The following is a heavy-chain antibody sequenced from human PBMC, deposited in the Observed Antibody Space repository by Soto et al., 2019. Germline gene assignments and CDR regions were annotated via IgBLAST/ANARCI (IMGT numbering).Heavy chain of an antibody. CDR2: ISYDGSNK. CDR1: GFTFSSYA. CDR3: ARETEWYGDYYYYGMDV. D-gene: IGHD3-3*01. V-gene: IGHV3-30-3*01. Sequence: QVQLVESGGGVVQPGRSLRLSCAASGFTFSSYAMHWVRQAPGKGLEWVAVISYDGSNKYYADSVKGRFTISRDNSKNTLYLQMNSLRAEDTAVHYCARETEWYGDYYYYGMDVWGQGTTVTVSS. J-gene: IGHJ6*02.